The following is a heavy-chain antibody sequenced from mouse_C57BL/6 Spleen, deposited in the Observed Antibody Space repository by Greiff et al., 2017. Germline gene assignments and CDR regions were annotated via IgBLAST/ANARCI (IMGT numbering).Heavy chain of an antibody. D-gene: IGHD2-3*01. Sequence: EVQRVESEGGLVQPGSSMKLSCTASGFTFSDYYMAWVRQVPEKGLEWVANINYDGSSTYYLDSLKSRFIISRDNAKNILYLQMSSLKSEDTATYYCARDGGWLLPFDYWGQGTTLTVSS. J-gene: IGHJ2*01. CDR2: INYDGSST. CDR1: GFTFSDYY. CDR3: ARDGGWLLPFDY. V-gene: IGHV5-16*01.